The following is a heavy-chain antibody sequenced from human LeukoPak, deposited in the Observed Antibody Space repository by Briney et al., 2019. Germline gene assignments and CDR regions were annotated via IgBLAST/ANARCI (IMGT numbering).Heavy chain of an antibody. Sequence: GESLKISCKGSGYSFTTYWIGWVRQMPGKGLEWMGIIYPGNSDTRYSPSFRGQVTMTRDTSISTAYMELSRLRSDDTAVYYCARGGGYDLTYYYYYYMDVWGKGTTVTVSS. CDR3: ARGGGYDLTYYYYYYMDV. J-gene: IGHJ6*03. CDR1: GYSFTTYW. CDR2: IYPGNSDT. V-gene: IGHV5-51*01. D-gene: IGHD5-12*01.